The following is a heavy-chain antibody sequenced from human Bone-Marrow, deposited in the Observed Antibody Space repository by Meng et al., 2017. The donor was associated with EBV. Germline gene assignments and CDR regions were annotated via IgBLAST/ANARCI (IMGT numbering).Heavy chain of an antibody. J-gene: IGHJ4*02. Sequence: QVQLVQSGAEVKKPXSSVKVXCKASGGTFNDYAFSWVRQAPGQGLEWMGGIIPVFGTAYYAQKFQGRVTITAYKSTNTAYLEVSSLRSDDTAVYYCAANYGCDGGGCYRFDYWGQGTLGTVSS. CDR2: IIPVFGTA. V-gene: IGHV1-69*06. CDR1: GGTFNDYA. D-gene: IGHD2-21*01. CDR3: AANYGCDGGGCYRFDY.